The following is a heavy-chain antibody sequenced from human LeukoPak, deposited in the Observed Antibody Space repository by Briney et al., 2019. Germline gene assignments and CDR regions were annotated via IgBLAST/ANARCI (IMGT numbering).Heavy chain of an antibody. CDR3: ARAVSTSRREKKLYYYYYMDV. J-gene: IGHJ6*03. CDR1: GGTFSSYA. CDR2: IIPIFGTA. D-gene: IGHD2-2*01. V-gene: IGHV1-69*05. Sequence: SVKVSCKASGGTFSSYAISWVRQAPGQGLEWMGGIIPIFGTANYAQKFQGRVTMTRNTSISTAYMELSSLRSEDTAVYYCARAVSTSRREKKLYYYYYMDVWGKGTTVTISS.